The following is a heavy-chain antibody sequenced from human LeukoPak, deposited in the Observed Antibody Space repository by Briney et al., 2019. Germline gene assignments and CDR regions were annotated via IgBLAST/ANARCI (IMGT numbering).Heavy chain of an antibody. J-gene: IGHJ4*02. CDR1: GGSFSGYF. Sequence: SETLSLTCAVYGGSFSGYFWEWIRQPPGKGLEWIGEINHSGSTNYNPSLKSRVTISVDTSKNQFSLKLSSVTAADTAVYYCARGKKARYCSSTSCYRWGFDYWGQGTLVTVSS. V-gene: IGHV4-34*01. CDR3: ARGKKARYCSSTSCYRWGFDY. D-gene: IGHD2-2*01. CDR2: INHSGST.